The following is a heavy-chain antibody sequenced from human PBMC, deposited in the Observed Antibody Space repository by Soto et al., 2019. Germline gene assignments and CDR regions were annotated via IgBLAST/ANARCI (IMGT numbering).Heavy chain of an antibody. J-gene: IGHJ4*02. D-gene: IGHD2-21*02. CDR2: INAGNGNT. CDR3: ARSIVVVTALDY. V-gene: IGHV1-3*01. CDR1: GYTFTRYA. Sequence: XVMVYFCASGYTFTRYAMHWVGRAPGQRLDWMGWINAGNGNTKYSQTFQGRVTITRDTSASTAYMELSSTRSEDTAVYYCARSIVVVTALDYWGQGTLVTVSS.